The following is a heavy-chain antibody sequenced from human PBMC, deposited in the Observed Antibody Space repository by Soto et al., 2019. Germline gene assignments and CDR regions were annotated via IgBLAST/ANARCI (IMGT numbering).Heavy chain of an antibody. CDR2: IIPTFGRT. V-gene: IGHV1-69*15. CDR1: GDTFSSYA. J-gene: IGHJ6*02. Sequence: VKVSCKASGDTFSSYAISWVRQAPGKGLEWMGKIIPTFGRTNYAQKFQGRLTISADDSTSTAYMELSSLLSEDTAVYYCARDPLSSFAMDVWGQGTTVTVSS. D-gene: IGHD3-10*02. CDR3: ARDPLSSFAMDV.